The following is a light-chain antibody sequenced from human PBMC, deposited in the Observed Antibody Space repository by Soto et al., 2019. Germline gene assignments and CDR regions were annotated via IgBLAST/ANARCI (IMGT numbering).Light chain of an antibody. CDR2: STD. Sequence: SVLTQPPSVSGTPGQRVTISCSGSSSNIGSNTVHWYQHLPGTAPKLLIYSTDQRPSGVPERFSGSQSGTAASLAISGLQSEDESDDYCAALDDSLSEYVFATGTKVTVL. V-gene: IGLV1-44*01. CDR3: AALDDSLSEYV. CDR1: SSNIGSNT. J-gene: IGLJ1*01.